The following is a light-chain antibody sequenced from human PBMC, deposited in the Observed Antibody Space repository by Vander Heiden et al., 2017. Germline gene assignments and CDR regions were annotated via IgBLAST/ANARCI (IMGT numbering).Light chain of an antibody. J-gene: IGKJ3*01. V-gene: IGKV1-8*01. CDR1: QGISSY. Sequence: AIRMTQSPSSFSASTGDRVTITCRASQGISSYLAWYQQKPGKAPKLLIYAASTLQSGVPSRFSGSGSGTDFTLTISCLQSEDFATYYCQQYDSYPRFFGPGTKVDIK. CDR2: AAS. CDR3: QQYDSYPRF.